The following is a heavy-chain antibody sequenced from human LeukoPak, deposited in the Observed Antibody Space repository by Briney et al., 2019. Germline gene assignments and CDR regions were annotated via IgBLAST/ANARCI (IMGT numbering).Heavy chain of an antibody. CDR3: AGAGVNCRGGSCYAGAAFDI. CDR2: ISAYNGNT. D-gene: IGHD2-15*01. CDR1: GYTFTSYG. V-gene: IGHV1-18*01. Sequence: AASVKVSCKASGYTFTSYGIRWVRQAPGQGLEWMGWISAYNGNTNYAQKLQGRVTITTDTSTSTAYMELRSLRSDDTAVYYCAGAGVNCRGGSCYAGAAFDIWGEGTIVTASS. J-gene: IGHJ3*02.